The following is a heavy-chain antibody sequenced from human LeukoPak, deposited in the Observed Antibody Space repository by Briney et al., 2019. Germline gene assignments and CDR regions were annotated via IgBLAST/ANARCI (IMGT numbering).Heavy chain of an antibody. V-gene: IGHV3-23*01. D-gene: IGHD1-1*01. Sequence: GGSLRLSCAASGFTFTSYAMNWVRQAPGKGLEWASTISGSGDNTYYADSVKGRFTISRDNAKNSLYLQMNSLRDEDTAVYYCARDTTRRGLFGIWGQGTMVAVSS. CDR1: GFTFTSYA. J-gene: IGHJ3*02. CDR2: ISGSGDNT. CDR3: ARDTTRRGLFGI.